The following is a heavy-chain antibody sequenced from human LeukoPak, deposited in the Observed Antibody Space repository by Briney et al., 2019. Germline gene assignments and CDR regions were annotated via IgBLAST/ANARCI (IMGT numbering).Heavy chain of an antibody. Sequence: GGSLRLSCAASGFTFNDYYMSWISQAPGKGLEWLSYTNIGGTNTHYADSVKGRFTISGDNAKKSLYLEMNNLRAEDTAVYYCATDGAGFDTWGQGVLVTVSS. CDR1: GFTFNDYY. CDR3: ATDGAGFDT. J-gene: IGHJ5*02. CDR2: TNIGGTNT. V-gene: IGHV3-11*01.